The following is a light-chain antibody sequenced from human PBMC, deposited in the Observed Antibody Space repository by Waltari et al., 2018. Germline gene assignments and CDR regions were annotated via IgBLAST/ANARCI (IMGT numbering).Light chain of an antibody. CDR3: QTGGHGTWV. Sequence: HLVLTQSPSASASLGASVKPTCTLSSGHSSNVIAWHQQQPEKGHRYLMKVNSDGSHSKGDKIHDRCSGSSSGAEHYLTISSIQSEDEADYYCQTGGHGTWVFGGGTKLTVL. CDR2: VNSDGSH. CDR1: SGHSSNV. J-gene: IGLJ3*02. V-gene: IGLV4-69*01.